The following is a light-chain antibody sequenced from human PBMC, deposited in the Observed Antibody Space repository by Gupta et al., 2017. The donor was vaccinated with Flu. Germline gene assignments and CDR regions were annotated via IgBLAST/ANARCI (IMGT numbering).Light chain of an antibody. CDR2: AAS. J-gene: IGKJ1*01. Sequence: GDRVTITCRASQSISTYLNWYQQKPGKAPNLLIYAASTLQSGVPSRFSSSGSRSDFTLSINSLQPDDFATYYCQQTYSSPWTFGQGTKVEIK. V-gene: IGKV1-39*01. CDR1: QSISTY. CDR3: QQTYSSPWT.